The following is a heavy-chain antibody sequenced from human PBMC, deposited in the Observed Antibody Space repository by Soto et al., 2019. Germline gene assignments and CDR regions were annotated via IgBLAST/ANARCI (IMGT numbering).Heavy chain of an antibody. CDR2: INPDGGRT. Sequence: QVQLVQSGGEVKKPGASVKVSCKASGYTFTRYYIHWVRQAPGQGPEWMGRINPDGGRTTYAQNFNEGVTMTRDTSASTVYMELSSLKFEDTAMYYCARGAYSSSSFPPFDPWGQGTLVTVSS. D-gene: IGHD6-6*01. J-gene: IGHJ5*02. CDR3: ARGAYSSSSFPPFDP. CDR1: GYTFTRYY. V-gene: IGHV1-46*01.